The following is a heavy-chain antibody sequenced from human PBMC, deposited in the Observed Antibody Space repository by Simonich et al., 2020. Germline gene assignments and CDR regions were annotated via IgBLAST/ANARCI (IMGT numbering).Heavy chain of an antibody. J-gene: IGHJ4*02. V-gene: IGHV4-31*01. D-gene: IGHD4-4*01. CDR2: IYYSGST. Sequence: QVQLQESGPGLVKPSQTLSLTCTVSGGSISSGGYYWSWIRQHPGKGLEWFGYIYYSGSTYYNPSLKSLVTIAVDTSKNQFSLKLSSVTAADTAVYYCARVERTTDGHYYFDYWGQGTLVTVSS. CDR1: GGSISSGGYY. CDR3: ARVERTTDGHYYFDY.